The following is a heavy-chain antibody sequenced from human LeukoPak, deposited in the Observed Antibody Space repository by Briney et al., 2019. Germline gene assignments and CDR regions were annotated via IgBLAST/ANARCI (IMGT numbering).Heavy chain of an antibody. V-gene: IGHV6-1*01. CDR1: GDSVSSNSAT. Sequence: SQTLSLTCAISGDSVSSNSATWNWNRQSPSRGLEWLGRTYYRSKWHNNYAVSVKSRITINPDTSKNQFSLQLNSVTPEDTAVYYCARGQGGATDYWGQGTLVTVSS. CDR2: TYYRSKWHN. J-gene: IGHJ4*02. CDR3: ARGQGGATDY. D-gene: IGHD1-26*01.